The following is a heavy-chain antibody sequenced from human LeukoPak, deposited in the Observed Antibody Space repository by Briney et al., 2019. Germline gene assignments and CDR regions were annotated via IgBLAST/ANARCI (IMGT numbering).Heavy chain of an antibody. V-gene: IGHV3-23*01. J-gene: IGHJ4*02. CDR2: ITVIDGRT. Sequence: PGTCLTLSCVAFAFTFSSTTIGWVRQAPGRGLEWVSSITVIDGRTYYADSVRGRFTISRDNSKNTVYLQLNSLRAGDTAIYYCTKDRRGPAAGTWYFGSWGQGTLVTVSS. D-gene: IGHD6-13*01. CDR3: TKDRRGPAAGTWYFGS. CDR1: AFTFSSTT.